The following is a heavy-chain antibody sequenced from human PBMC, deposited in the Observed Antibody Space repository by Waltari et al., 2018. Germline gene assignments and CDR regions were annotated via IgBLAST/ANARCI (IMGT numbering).Heavy chain of an antibody. D-gene: IGHD4-4*01. J-gene: IGHJ6*02. Sequence: QVQLVQSGAEVKKPGASVKVSCKVSGYTLTELSMHWVRQAPGKGLEWMGGFDPEDGETIYAQKFQGRVTMTEDTSTDTAYMELSSLRSEDTAVYYCATNQRTTDYPYYYYYGMDVWGQGTTVTVSS. CDR3: ATNQRTTDYPYYYYYGMDV. CDR2: FDPEDGET. CDR1: GYTLTELS. V-gene: IGHV1-24*01.